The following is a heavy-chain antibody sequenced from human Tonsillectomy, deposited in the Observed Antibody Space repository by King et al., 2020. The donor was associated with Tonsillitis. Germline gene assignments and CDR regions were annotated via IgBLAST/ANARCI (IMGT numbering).Heavy chain of an antibody. CDR3: VRLCYYASGSYCYYFDY. CDR1: GVSISSSNYY. J-gene: IGHJ4*02. D-gene: IGHD3-10*01. CDR2: IYYSGST. Sequence: QLQESGPGLVKPSETLSLTCSVSGVSISSSNYYWGWIRQPPGKGLEWIGNIYYSGSTYYNPSLKSRVTVSVDTSKNQFSLKLRSVTAADTAVYYCVRLCYYASGSYCYYFDYWGQGTLVTVSS. V-gene: IGHV4-39*01.